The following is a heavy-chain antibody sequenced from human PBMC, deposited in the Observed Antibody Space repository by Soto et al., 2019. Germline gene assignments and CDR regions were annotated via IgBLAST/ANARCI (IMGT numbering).Heavy chain of an antibody. J-gene: IGHJ5*02. D-gene: IGHD3-10*01. CDR3: ASQPVFGWFDP. V-gene: IGHV4-59*08. CDR1: GGSISSYY. Sequence: SETLSLTCTVSGGSISSYYWSWIRQPPGKGLEWIGYIYYSGSTNYNPSLKSRVTISVDTSKNQFSLKLSSVTAADTAVYYCASQPVFGWFDPWGQGTLVTVSS. CDR2: IYYSGST.